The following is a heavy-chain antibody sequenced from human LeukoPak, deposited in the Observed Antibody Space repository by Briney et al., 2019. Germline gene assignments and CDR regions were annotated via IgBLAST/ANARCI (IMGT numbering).Heavy chain of an antibody. CDR1: GFSVRNNY. J-gene: IGHJ4*02. V-gene: IGHV3-53*01. Sequence: PGGSLRLSCAASGFSVRNNYMTWVRQAPGKGLEWVSIIYDSGDSYYADSVKGRFTIARDNSKNTVSLQMNSLRVDDTAVYYCVSHSDPLTGYSFDFWGQGILVTVVS. CDR3: VSHSDPLTGYSFDF. D-gene: IGHD3-9*01. CDR2: IYDSGDS.